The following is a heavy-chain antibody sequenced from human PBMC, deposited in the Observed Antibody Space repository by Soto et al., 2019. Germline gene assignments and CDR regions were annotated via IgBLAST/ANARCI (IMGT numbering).Heavy chain of an antibody. CDR1: GFTFSSYS. CDR2: ISSSSSYI. D-gene: IGHD6-6*01. V-gene: IGHV3-21*01. CDR3: ARVGGQLVPGFDY. J-gene: IGHJ4*02. Sequence: EVQLVESGGGLVKPGGSLRLSCAASGFTFSSYSMNWVRQAPGKGLEWVSSISSSSSYIYYADSVKGRFTISRDNAKNSLYLQMNSLRAEDTAVYYCARVGGQLVPGFDYWGPGTLVTVSS.